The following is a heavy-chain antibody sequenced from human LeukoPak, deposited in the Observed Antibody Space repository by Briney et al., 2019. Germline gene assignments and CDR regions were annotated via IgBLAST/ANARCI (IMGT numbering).Heavy chain of an antibody. CDR3: VRDRGTYRPIDY. V-gene: IGHV3-21*04. J-gene: IGHJ4*02. D-gene: IGHD1-26*01. CDR2: ISYTGTYI. Sequence: GGSLRLSCAASAFSLSAYNMNWVRQAPGKGLEWVSSISYTGTYIYYADSVKGRFTISRGNAQNLLYLQMNSLRAEDTAIYYCVRDRGTYRPIDYWGQGTLVTVSS. CDR1: AFSLSAYN.